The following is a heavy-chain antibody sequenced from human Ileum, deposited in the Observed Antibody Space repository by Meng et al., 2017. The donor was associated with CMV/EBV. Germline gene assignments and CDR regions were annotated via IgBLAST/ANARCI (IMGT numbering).Heavy chain of an antibody. Sequence: SGPTLVKPTQTLTLTCTFSGFSLSTSGVGVGWIRQSPGKALEWLALVYGSDDKRYSPSLKSRLTITKDTSRNQVVLTMANMDPVDTATYYCAHSSASWGGWYLSFDYWGQGTLVTVSS. V-gene: IGHV2-5*01. D-gene: IGHD2-21*01. CDR2: VYGSDDK. J-gene: IGHJ4*02. CDR3: AHSSASWGGWYLSFDY. CDR1: GFSLSTSGVG.